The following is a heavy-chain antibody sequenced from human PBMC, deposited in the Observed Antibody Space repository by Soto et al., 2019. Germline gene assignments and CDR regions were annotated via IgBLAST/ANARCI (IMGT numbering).Heavy chain of an antibody. J-gene: IGHJ4*02. CDR1: GFTFSTYS. Sequence: GGSLRLSCAASGFTFSTYSMNWVRQAPGKGLEWVSSISSSNTYIYYADSVKGRFTISRDNAKNSLYLQMNSLRAEDTAVYYCARYCSGSNCYPYYFDYWGQGTLVTVSS. D-gene: IGHD2-15*01. V-gene: IGHV3-21*01. CDR2: ISSSNTYI. CDR3: ARYCSGSNCYPYYFDY.